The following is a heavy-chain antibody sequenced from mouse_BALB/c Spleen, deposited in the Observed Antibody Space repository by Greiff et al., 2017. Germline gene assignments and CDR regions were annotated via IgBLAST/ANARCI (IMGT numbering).Heavy chain of an antibody. Sequence: EVQRVESGGGLVKLGGSLKLSCAASGFTFSSYYMSWVRQTPEKRLELVAAINSNGGSTYYPDTVKGRFTISRDNAKNTLYLQMSSLKSEDTALYYCARHMKNYAMDYWGQGTSVTVSS. CDR3: ARHMKNYAMDY. V-gene: IGHV5-6-2*01. J-gene: IGHJ4*01. D-gene: IGHD2-3*01. CDR1: GFTFSSYY. CDR2: INSNGGST.